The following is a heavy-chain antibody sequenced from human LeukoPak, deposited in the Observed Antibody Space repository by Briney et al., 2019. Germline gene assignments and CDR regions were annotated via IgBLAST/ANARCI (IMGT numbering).Heavy chain of an antibody. CDR1: GYTFTSYD. J-gene: IGHJ6*02. CDR2: MNPNSGNT. V-gene: IGHV1-8*01. Sequence: ASVKVSCKASGYTFTSYDINWVRQATGQGLEWMGWMNPNSGNTGYAQKFQGRVAMTRNTSISTAYMELSSLRSEDTAVYYWARERHYYGMDVWGQGTTVTVSS. CDR3: ARERHYYGMDV.